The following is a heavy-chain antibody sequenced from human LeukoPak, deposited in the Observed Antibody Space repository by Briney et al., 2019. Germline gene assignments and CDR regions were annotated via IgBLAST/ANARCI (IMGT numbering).Heavy chain of an antibody. D-gene: IGHD6-13*01. CDR2: LIPIFGTA. CDR1: GGTFSSYA. J-gene: IGHJ5*02. V-gene: IGHV1-69*05. Sequence: SVKVSCKASGGTFSSYAISWVRQAPGQGLEWMGGLIPIFGTANYAQKFQGRVTITTDESTSTAYMELSSLRSEDTAVYYCARDLGIAAAGTNWFDPWGQGTLVTVSS. CDR3: ARDLGIAAAGTNWFDP.